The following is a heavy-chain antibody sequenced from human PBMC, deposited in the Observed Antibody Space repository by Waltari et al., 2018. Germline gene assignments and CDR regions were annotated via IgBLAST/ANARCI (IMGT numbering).Heavy chain of an antibody. V-gene: IGHV3-7*01. CDR2: IKQDGSDK. Sequence: EVRLVESGGGLVQPGGSLRLSCAASGFNFSGYWMSWVRQAPGKGLEWVANIKQDGSDKYYVDSVEGRFTVSRDNAKNSLYLQMNSLRAEDTAVYYCARVYWPRGFDYWGQGTLVTVSS. CDR3: ARVYWPRGFDY. CDR1: GFNFSGYW. J-gene: IGHJ4*02. D-gene: IGHD2-8*02.